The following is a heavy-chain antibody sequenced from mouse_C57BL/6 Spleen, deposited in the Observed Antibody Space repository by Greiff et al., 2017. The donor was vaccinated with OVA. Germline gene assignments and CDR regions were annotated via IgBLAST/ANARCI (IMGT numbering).Heavy chain of an antibody. J-gene: IGHJ2*01. V-gene: IGHV1-64*01. Sequence: QVQLQQPGAELVKPGASVKLSCKASGYTFTSYWMHWVKQRPGQGLEWIGMIHPNSGSTNYNEKFKSKATLTVDKSSSTAYMQLSSLTSEDSAVYYCASDYYYGSSYFDYWGQGTTLTVSS. D-gene: IGHD1-1*01. CDR1: GYTFTSYW. CDR2: IHPNSGST. CDR3: ASDYYYGSSYFDY.